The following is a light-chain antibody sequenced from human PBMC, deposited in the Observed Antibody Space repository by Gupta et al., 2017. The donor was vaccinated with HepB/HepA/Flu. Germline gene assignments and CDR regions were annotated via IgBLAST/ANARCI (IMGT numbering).Light chain of an antibody. CDR2: GAS. CDR3: QQYGSSLWT. V-gene: IGKV3-20*01. CDR1: QSVSSNY. Sequence: EIVLTQSPGTLSLSPGEIATLSCRASQSVSSNYLAWYQQKPGQAPRLLIYGASSRATGIPDRFSGSGSGTDFTLTISRLEPEDFAVYYCQQYGSSLWTFGQGTKVEIK. J-gene: IGKJ1*01.